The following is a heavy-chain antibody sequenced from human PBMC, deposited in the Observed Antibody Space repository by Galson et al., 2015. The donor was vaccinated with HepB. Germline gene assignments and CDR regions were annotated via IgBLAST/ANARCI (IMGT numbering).Heavy chain of an antibody. V-gene: IGHV3-23*01. Sequence: SLRLSCAASGFTFSSYAMSWARQAPGKGLEWVSAISGSGGSTYYADSVKGRFTISRDNSKNTLYLQMNSLRAEDTVVYYCAKGGGGELFYYWGQGTLVTVSS. J-gene: IGHJ4*02. D-gene: IGHD3-10*01. CDR3: AKGGGGELFYY. CDR2: ISGSGGST. CDR1: GFTFSSYA.